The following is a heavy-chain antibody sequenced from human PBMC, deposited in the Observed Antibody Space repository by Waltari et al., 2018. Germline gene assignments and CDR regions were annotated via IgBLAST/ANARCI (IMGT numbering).Heavy chain of an antibody. Sequence: QVQLQESGPGLVKPSETLSLTCTVSGGSISSYYWSWIRQPPGKGLEWIGYIYYSGSTNYNPSLKSRVTISVDTSKNQFSRKLSSVTAADTAVYYCARVSVDTAMATRWFDPWGQGTLVTVSS. CDR1: GGSISSYY. CDR2: IYYSGST. D-gene: IGHD5-18*01. J-gene: IGHJ5*02. V-gene: IGHV4-59*01. CDR3: ARVSVDTAMATRWFDP.